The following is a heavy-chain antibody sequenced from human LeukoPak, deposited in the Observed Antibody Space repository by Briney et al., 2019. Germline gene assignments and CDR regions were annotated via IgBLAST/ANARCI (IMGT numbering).Heavy chain of an antibody. CDR3: ALWSYYYYGLDV. Sequence: GGSLRLSCGASGFXFSDRDIDWVRQAPGKGLEWVGPSRNKAKSHTTEYAASVKGRFTISRDNSNNSVWLQMNSLKTEDTAVYYCALWSYYYYGLDVWGQGTTVTVSS. CDR2: SRNKAKSHTT. V-gene: IGHV3-72*01. J-gene: IGHJ6*02. D-gene: IGHD3-10*01. CDR1: GFXFSDRD.